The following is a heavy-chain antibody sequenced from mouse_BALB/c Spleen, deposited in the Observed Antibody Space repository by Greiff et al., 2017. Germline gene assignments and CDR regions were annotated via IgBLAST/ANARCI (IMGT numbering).Heavy chain of an antibody. CDR3: AKQWLNWGAWFAY. CDR2: IWGGGST. D-gene: IGHD4-1*02. CDR1: GFSLTDYG. Sequence: VKLVASGPGLVAPSQSLSITCTVSGFSLTDYGVSWIRQPPGKGLEWLGVIWGGGSTYYNSALKSRLSISKDNSKSQVFLKMNSLQTDDTAMYYCAKQWLNWGAWFAYWGQGTLVTVSA. V-gene: IGHV2-6-5*01. J-gene: IGHJ3*01.